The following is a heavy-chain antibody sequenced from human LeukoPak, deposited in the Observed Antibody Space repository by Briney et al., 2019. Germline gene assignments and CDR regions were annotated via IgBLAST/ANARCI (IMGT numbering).Heavy chain of an antibody. Sequence: GGSLRLSCAASGFTFSNYAMSWVRQAAGKGLEWVSTISGRGGSTYYADSVKGRFTISRDDSRNKLYLKMNSLRAEDTAVYYCSYYYDSSGYLDYWGQGTLVTDYS. V-gene: IGHV3-23*01. D-gene: IGHD3-22*01. CDR1: GFTFSNYA. CDR2: ISGRGGST. CDR3: SYYYDSSGYLDY. J-gene: IGHJ4*02.